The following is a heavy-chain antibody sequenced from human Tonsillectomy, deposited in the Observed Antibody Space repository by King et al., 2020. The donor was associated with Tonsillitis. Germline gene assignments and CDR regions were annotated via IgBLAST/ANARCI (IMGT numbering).Heavy chain of an antibody. CDR2: IYYSGST. Sequence: LQLQESGPGLVKPSETLSLTCTVSGGSISSYYWSWIRQPPGKGLEWIGYIYYSGSTNYNPSLKSRVTISVDTSKNQFSLKLSSVTAADTAVYYCARHQPGSSGYSVQFDYWGQGTLVTVSS. CDR1: GGSISSYY. CDR3: ARHQPGSSGYSVQFDY. V-gene: IGHV4-59*08. J-gene: IGHJ4*02. D-gene: IGHD3-22*01.